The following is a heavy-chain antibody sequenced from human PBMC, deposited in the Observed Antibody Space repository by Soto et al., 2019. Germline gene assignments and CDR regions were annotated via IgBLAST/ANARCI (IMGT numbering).Heavy chain of an antibody. J-gene: IGHJ4*02. CDR3: AKDYGGSSSWFGDYYFDY. D-gene: IGHD3-10*01. CDR1: GFTFSKYA. Sequence: EVQLLDSGGGLVQPGGSLRLSCAASGFTFSKYAMSWVRQAPGKGLEWVSAISATGGTTDYADSVRGRFTISRDSSENTLDLQMNSLRAEDTAVYYCAKDYGGSSSWFGDYYFDYWGQGTLVTVSS. V-gene: IGHV3-23*01. CDR2: ISATGGTT.